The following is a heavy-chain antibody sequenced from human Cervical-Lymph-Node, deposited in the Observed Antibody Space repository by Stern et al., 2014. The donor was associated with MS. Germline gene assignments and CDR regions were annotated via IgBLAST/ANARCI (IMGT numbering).Heavy chain of an antibody. CDR1: GGSISSSNW. Sequence: QVQLQESGPGLVKPSGTLSLTCAVSGGSISSSNWWSWVRQPPGKGLEWIGEIYHSGSTNYNPSLKSLVTISVDKSKNQFSLKLSSVTAADTAVYYCARYSWIDPPLVIHDYGDYGYFDYWGQGTLVTVSS. V-gene: IGHV4-4*02. J-gene: IGHJ4*02. CDR2: IYHSGST. CDR3: ARYSWIDPPLVIHDYGDYGYFDY. D-gene: IGHD4-17*01.